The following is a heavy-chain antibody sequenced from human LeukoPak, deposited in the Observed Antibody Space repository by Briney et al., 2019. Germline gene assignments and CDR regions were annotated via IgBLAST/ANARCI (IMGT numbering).Heavy chain of an antibody. V-gene: IGHV3-21*04. Sequence: GGSLRLSCAASGFTFSSYGMNWVRQAPGKGLEWVSSITSRSSHIYFADSARGRFTISRDNSKNTLYLQMNSLRAEDTAVYYCAKDHSADYDILTGYYGYWGQGTLVTVSS. CDR1: GFTFSSYG. J-gene: IGHJ4*02. CDR2: ITSRSSHI. CDR3: AKDHSADYDILTGYYGY. D-gene: IGHD3-9*01.